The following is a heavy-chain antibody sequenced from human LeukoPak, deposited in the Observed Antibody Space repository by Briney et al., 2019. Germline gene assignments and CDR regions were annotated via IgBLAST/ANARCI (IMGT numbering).Heavy chain of an antibody. V-gene: IGHV4-61*01. Sequence: PSETLSLTCTVSGGSISSSYYWSWIRQPPGKGLEWIGYIYYSGSTNYNPSLKSRVTISEDTSKNQFSLKLSSVTAADTAVYYCATDMSGRIDYWGQGTLVTVSS. D-gene: IGHD2-8*02. CDR1: GGSISSSYY. CDR2: IYYSGST. CDR3: ATDMSGRIDY. J-gene: IGHJ4*02.